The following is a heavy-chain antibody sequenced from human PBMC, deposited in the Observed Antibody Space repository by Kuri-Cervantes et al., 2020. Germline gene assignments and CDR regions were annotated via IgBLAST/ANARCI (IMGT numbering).Heavy chain of an antibody. Sequence: GSLRLSCTVSGGSISSSSYYWCWIRQPPGKGLERIGSIYYSGSTYYNPSLKSRVTISVDTYKNQFSLKLSSVTTADTAVYYCAIHPDYYDSSGYHYWYFDLWGRGTLVTVSS. CDR1: GGSISSSSYY. J-gene: IGHJ2*01. CDR2: IYYSGST. V-gene: IGHV4-39*01. D-gene: IGHD3-22*01. CDR3: AIHPDYYDSSGYHYWYFDL.